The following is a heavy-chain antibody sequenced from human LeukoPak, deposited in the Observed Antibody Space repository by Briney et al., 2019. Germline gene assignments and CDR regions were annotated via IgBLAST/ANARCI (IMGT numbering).Heavy chain of an antibody. J-gene: IGHJ4*02. CDR2: INPNRGGT. Sequence: ASVKVSCKASGYTVTRYYMHWVRQAPGQGLEWMGWINPNRGGTNYAQKFQGRVTMTRDTSISTAYRELSRLRSDDTAVYYCARSRNYYGSGSYYALPHFDYWGQGTLVTVSS. CDR1: GYTVTRYY. D-gene: IGHD3-10*01. V-gene: IGHV1-2*02. CDR3: ARSRNYYGSGSYYALPHFDY.